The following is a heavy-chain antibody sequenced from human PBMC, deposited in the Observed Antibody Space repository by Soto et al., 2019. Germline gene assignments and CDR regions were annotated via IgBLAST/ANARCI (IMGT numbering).Heavy chain of an antibody. Sequence: EVQLVESGGGLVQPGGSLRLSCAASGFTFSSYWMHWVRQAPGKGLVWVSRIHSDGTSTSYADSVKGRFTISRDNAKNTLYLQMNSLRAEDTAVYYCARGYDDSSVYTLGYWGQGSLVTVSS. CDR3: ARGYDDSSVYTLGY. CDR2: IHSDGTST. J-gene: IGHJ4*02. D-gene: IGHD3-22*01. CDR1: GFTFSSYW. V-gene: IGHV3-74*01.